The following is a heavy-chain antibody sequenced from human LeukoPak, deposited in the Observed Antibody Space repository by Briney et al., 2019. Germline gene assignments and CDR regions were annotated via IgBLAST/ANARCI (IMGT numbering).Heavy chain of an antibody. CDR1: GLTFDDYT. V-gene: IGHV3-43*01. CDR3: AKDWRGGAAY. Sequence: GGSLRLSCAAPGLTFDDYTMHWVRQAPGKGLEWVSLISWDGGSTYYADSVKGRFTISRDNSKNSLYLQMNSLRTEDTALYYCAKDWRGGAAYWGQGTLVTVSS. CDR2: ISWDGGST. D-gene: IGHD1-26*01. J-gene: IGHJ4*02.